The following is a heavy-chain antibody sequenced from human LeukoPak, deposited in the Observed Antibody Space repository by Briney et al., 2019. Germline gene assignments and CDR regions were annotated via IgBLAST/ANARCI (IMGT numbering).Heavy chain of an antibody. V-gene: IGHV1-3*01. Sequence: APVNVSCKASGYTFTTYAVHWVRQAPGQRLEWMGWINVGNGNTKYSQNFQGRVIISRDTSASIAYMELSSLRSEDTAVYYCARDQEVGASKGDAFDIWGQGTMVTVSS. CDR3: ARDQEVGASKGDAFDI. D-gene: IGHD1-26*01. J-gene: IGHJ3*02. CDR2: INVGNGNT. CDR1: GYTFTTYA.